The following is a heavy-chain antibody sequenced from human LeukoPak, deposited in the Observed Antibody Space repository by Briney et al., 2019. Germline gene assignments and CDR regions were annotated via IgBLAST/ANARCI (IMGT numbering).Heavy chain of an antibody. CDR1: GYSFIDHY. Sequence: ASVKVSCKASGYSFIDHYMHWVRQAPGQGLEWLGWINPNTGGTNYAQKFQGRVTMTRDTSITTAYMELNRLRPDDTAVYYCARGGASYDGSDYSPYVWGQGTLVTVSS. CDR2: INPNTGGT. CDR3: ARGGASYDGSDYSPYV. J-gene: IGHJ4*02. D-gene: IGHD3-22*01. V-gene: IGHV1-2*02.